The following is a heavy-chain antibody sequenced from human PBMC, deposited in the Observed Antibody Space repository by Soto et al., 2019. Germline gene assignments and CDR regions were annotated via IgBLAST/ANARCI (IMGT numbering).Heavy chain of an antibody. CDR1: GGSLTDHY. V-gene: IGHV4-59*11. CDR3: ARGNDSMSATCVI. Sequence: QVQLQESGPGLVKPSETLSLTCTVAGGSLTDHYWNWFRQSPGKGLHWIGYVYYSGGTNYNPSLISRVGLLVDSSKNQFAPNLRSATAAYTAVYCRARGNDSMSATCVIWGQGTIASVSS. CDR2: VYYSGGT. D-gene: IGHD3-16*01. J-gene: IGHJ3*02.